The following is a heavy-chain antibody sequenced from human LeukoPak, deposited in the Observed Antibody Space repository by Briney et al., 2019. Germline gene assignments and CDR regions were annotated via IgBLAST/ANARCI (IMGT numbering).Heavy chain of an antibody. Sequence: SETLSLTCTVSGASITSSNYYWLWLRQPPGKGLEWIGEINHSGSTNYNPSLKSRVTISVDTSKNQFSLKLSSVTAADTAVYYCARHPNVIAARNWYFDLWGRGTLVTVSS. CDR2: INHSGST. CDR1: GASITSSNYY. CDR3: ARHPNVIAARNWYFDL. D-gene: IGHD6-6*01. J-gene: IGHJ2*01. V-gene: IGHV4-39*01.